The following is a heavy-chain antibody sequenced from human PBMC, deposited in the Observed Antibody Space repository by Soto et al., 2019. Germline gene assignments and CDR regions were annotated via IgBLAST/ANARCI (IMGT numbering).Heavy chain of an antibody. V-gene: IGHV3-73*02. CDR3: TSHSSGWVLDY. Sequence: EVQLVESGGGLVQPGGSLKLSCAASGFTFSGSAMHWVRQASGKGLEWVGRIRSKANSYATAYAASVKGRFTSSRDDSKNTAYLQMNSLKTEDTAVYYCTSHSSGWVLDYWGQGTLVSVSS. CDR1: GFTFSGSA. J-gene: IGHJ4*02. D-gene: IGHD6-19*01. CDR2: IRSKANSYAT.